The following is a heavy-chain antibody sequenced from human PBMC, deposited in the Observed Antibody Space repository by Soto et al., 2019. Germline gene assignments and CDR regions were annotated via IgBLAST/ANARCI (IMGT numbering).Heavy chain of an antibody. CDR2: INLDGTEK. CDR3: ARGPDYSTHFDY. CDR1: GFTFSYYY. D-gene: IGHD6-13*01. Sequence: TGGSLRLSCAASGFTFSYYYMSWVRQAPGKGLEWVANINLDGTEKFYVDSVKGRFTISRDSAKNSLYLQMNSLRPEDTAVYFCARGPDYSTHFDYWGQGTLVTVSS. V-gene: IGHV3-7*04. J-gene: IGHJ4*02.